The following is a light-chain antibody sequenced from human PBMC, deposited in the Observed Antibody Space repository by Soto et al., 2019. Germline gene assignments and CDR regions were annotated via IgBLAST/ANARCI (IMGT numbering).Light chain of an antibody. J-gene: IGKJ1*01. CDR2: KAS. Sequence: DIQMTQSPSTLSASVGDRVTITCRASQSISSWLAWYQQKPGKAPKLLIYKASSLESGVPSRFSGSGSGTEFTFTISSRQPDDFATYYRQQYNSSPWTFSQGTKVQIK. CDR1: QSISSW. V-gene: IGKV1-5*03. CDR3: QQYNSSPWT.